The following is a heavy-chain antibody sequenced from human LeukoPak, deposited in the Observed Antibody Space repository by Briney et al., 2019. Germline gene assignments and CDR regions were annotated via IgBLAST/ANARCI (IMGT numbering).Heavy chain of an antibody. V-gene: IGHV3-74*01. CDR1: GFTFSSYW. CDR3: ARVGWLSPPFDY. CDR2: INSDGSST. D-gene: IGHD3-9*01. J-gene: IGHJ4*02. Sequence: GSLRLSCAASGFTFSSYWMHWVRQAPGKGLVWVSRINSDGSSTSYADSVKGRFTISRDNAKNTLYLQMNSLRAEDTAVYYCARVGWLSPPFDYWGQGTLVTVSS.